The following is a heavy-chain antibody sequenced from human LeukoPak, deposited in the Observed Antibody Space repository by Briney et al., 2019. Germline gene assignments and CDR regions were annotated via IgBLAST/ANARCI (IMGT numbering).Heavy chain of an antibody. CDR3: ARDRVSQLEDYFDY. J-gene: IGHJ4*02. CDR2: IYTSGST. CDR1: GGSISSDY. Sequence: PSETLSLTCTVSGGSISSDYWSWIRQPAGKGLEWIGRIYTSGSTNYNPSLKSRVTMSVDTSKNQFSLKLSSVTAADTAVYYCARDRVSQLEDYFDYWGQGTLVTVSS. V-gene: IGHV4-4*07. D-gene: IGHD6-6*01.